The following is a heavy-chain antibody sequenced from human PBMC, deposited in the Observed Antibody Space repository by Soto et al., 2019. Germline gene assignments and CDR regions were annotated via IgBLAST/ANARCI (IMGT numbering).Heavy chain of an antibody. CDR3: ARRRCTTTNCLDP. Sequence: SETLSLTCSVSGGSINSGNYYWSWIRQHPGKGLEWIGYISYSGSAHYNPSLRSRVFISVDTSRNQFSLKLSSVTAADTAVYYCARRRCTTTNCLDPWGQGTLVTVSS. CDR2: ISYSGSA. V-gene: IGHV4-31*03. J-gene: IGHJ5*02. D-gene: IGHD2-8*01. CDR1: GGSINSGNYY.